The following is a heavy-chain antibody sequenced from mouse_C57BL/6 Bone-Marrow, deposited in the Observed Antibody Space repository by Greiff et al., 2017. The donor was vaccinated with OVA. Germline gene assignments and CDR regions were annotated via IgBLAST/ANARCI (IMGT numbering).Heavy chain of an antibody. Sequence: VQLVESGPGLVAPSQSLSITCTVSGFSLTSYGVDWVRQSPGKGLEWLGVIWGVGSTNYNSALNSRLSISEDNSKSQVFLKMNRLQTDDTAMYYCASTYDYAPFAYWGQGTLVTVSA. CDR3: ASTYDYAPFAY. CDR2: IWGVGST. J-gene: IGHJ3*01. CDR1: GFSLTSYG. D-gene: IGHD2-4*01. V-gene: IGHV2-6*01.